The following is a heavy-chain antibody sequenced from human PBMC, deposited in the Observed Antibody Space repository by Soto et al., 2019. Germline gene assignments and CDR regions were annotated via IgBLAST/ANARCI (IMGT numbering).Heavy chain of an antibody. CDR1: GASINNNDYY. J-gene: IGHJ2*01. CDR3: ARMSYFYPTWYFDL. V-gene: IGHV4-30-4*01. D-gene: IGHD3-10*01. Sequence: PSETLSLTCTVSGASINNNDYYWSWIRQTPGKGLEWIGYVYYSGSTDYIPSLKSRLSMSIDKSQNRFTLKLNSVTAADTATYYCARMSYFYPTWYFDLWGRGTLVPLSS. CDR2: VYYSGST.